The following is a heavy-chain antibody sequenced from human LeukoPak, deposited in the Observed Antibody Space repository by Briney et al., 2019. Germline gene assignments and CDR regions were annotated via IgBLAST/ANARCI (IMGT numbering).Heavy chain of an antibody. CDR1: GYTFTSYY. Sequence: ASVKVSCKASGYTFTSYYIHWVRQAPGQGLERMGIINPSGGSSTYAQKFHARVTMTRDTSTSTVYMELSSLRSEDTAVYFCARWRGGSVWFDPWGQGTLVTVSS. J-gene: IGHJ5*02. CDR2: INPSGGSS. D-gene: IGHD2-15*01. CDR3: ARWRGGSVWFDP. V-gene: IGHV1-46*01.